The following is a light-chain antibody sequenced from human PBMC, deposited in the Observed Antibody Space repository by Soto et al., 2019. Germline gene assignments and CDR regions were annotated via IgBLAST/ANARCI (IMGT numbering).Light chain of an antibody. CDR3: QQYNSYSGT. Sequence: EIVLTQSPGTLSLSPGEIATLSFRASQSVSSFLAWYQHKPGQAPRLLIYDASNRATGVPARFSGSGSGTDFTLTISSLQPDDFATYYCQQYNSYSGTFGQGTKVDIK. V-gene: IGKV3-11*01. CDR2: DAS. CDR1: QSVSSF. J-gene: IGKJ1*01.